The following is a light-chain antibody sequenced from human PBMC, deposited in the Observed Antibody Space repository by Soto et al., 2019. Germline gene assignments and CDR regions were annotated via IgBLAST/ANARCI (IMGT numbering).Light chain of an antibody. J-gene: IGKJ5*01. CDR3: QQRSNWPIT. CDR1: QNVLSN. Sequence: PGERATLSCRASQNVLSNLAWYQQKPGQAPRLLIYDASNRATGIPARFSGSGSGTDFTLTISSLEPEDFAVYYCQQRSNWPITFGQGTRLEIK. V-gene: IGKV3-11*01. CDR2: DAS.